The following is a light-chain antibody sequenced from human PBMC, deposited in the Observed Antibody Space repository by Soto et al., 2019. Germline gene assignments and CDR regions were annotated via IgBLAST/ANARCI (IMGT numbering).Light chain of an antibody. J-gene: IGLJ2*01. CDR3: SSYTTSSTAI. CDR1: SSDVGDHNY. CDR2: AVS. V-gene: IGLV2-14*03. Sequence: QSALTQPASVSGSPGQSITISCTGTSSDVGDHNYVSWYQQQPGKAPTLMIYAVSNRPSGVSNRFSGSKSGNTASLTISGLQAEDEADYYCSSYTTSSTAIFGGGTKVTVL.